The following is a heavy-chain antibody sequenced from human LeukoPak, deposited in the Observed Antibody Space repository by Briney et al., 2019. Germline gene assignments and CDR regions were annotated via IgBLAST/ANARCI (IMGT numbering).Heavy chain of an antibody. CDR1: GFSLSTSEMG. V-gene: IGHV2-70*11. CDR2: LDWDDDK. CDR3: VRSYYSDSSGYFFDY. D-gene: IGHD3-22*01. Sequence: SGPTLANPPQPLTLTCTFSGFSLSTSEMGVNWIRQPPGKALEWLARLDWDDDKYYSTPLKTRLTISKDTSKSQVVLTMTNMDPVDTATYYCVRSYYSDSSGYFFDYWGQGTLVTVSS. J-gene: IGHJ4*02.